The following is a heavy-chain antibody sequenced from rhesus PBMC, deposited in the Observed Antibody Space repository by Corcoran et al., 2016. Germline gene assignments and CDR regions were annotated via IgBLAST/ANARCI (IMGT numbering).Heavy chain of an antibody. CDR2: ISSDGSNK. CDR3: SRFDV. V-gene: IGHV3-54*02. J-gene: IGHJ5-1*01. Sequence: EGQMVESGGDLVQPGGSMRLSCAASGFTCNFYGIHWVRQAPGKGLEWVAVISSDGSNKQYADSVRDRFTISRDNSRNIVYLQMNNLKLEDTAVYYCSRFDVWGPGVLVIVSS. CDR1: GFTCNFYG.